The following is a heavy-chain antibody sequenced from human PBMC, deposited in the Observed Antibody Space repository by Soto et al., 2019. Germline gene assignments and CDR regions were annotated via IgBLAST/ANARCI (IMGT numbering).Heavy chain of an antibody. J-gene: IGHJ4*02. Sequence: GGSLRLTXAASGFTFSSYWMGWVRQAPGKGLEWVANVKQDGSDRYYVDSVKGRFTISRDNTKNSLYLQMNSLRGEDTAVHFCARDRCSSTSCFFDYWGQGSLVTVSS. V-gene: IGHV3-7*03. CDR3: ARDRCSSTSCFFDY. D-gene: IGHD2-2*01. CDR2: VKQDGSDR. CDR1: GFTFSSYW.